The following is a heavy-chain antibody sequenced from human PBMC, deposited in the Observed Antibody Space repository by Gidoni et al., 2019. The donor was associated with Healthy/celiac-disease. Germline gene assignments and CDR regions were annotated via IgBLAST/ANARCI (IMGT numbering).Heavy chain of an antibody. Sequence: QVQLGESGGGVVQPGRTLRLSCAASGFTFSSYVMPWVRQAPGKGLEWVAVISYDGSNKYYADSVKGRFTISRDTSKNTLYLQMTSLRAEDTAVYYCAKDSFQEVMTTVTAPPFDYWGQGTLVTVSS. J-gene: IGHJ4*02. V-gene: IGHV3-30*18. CDR1: GFTFSSYV. CDR2: ISYDGSNK. D-gene: IGHD4-4*01. CDR3: AKDSFQEVMTTVTAPPFDY.